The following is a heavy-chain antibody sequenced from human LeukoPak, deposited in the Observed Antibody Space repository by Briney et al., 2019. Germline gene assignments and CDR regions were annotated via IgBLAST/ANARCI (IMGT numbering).Heavy chain of an antibody. J-gene: IGHJ6*02. D-gene: IGHD2-2*01. CDR3: ARVGGYCSTTGCDYYYGVDV. CDR2: ISSGGPYI. CDR1: GFTLSDYY. Sequence: EGSLRLSCAASGFTLSDYYMSWIRQAPGKGLEWVSYISSGGPYINDADSVKGRFTISRDNAKSSLYLRMSSLRAEDTAVYYCARVGGYCSTTGCDYYYGVDVWGQGTTVTVSS. V-gene: IGHV3-11*06.